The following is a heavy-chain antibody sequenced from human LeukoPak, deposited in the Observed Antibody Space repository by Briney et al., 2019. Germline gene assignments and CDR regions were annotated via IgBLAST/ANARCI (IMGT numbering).Heavy chain of an antibody. D-gene: IGHD6-6*01. J-gene: IGHJ4*02. CDR1: GGSFSGYY. Sequence: PSETLSPTCAVYGGSFSGYYWSWIRQPPGKGLECIGEIHHSGSTNYNPSLKSRVTLSVDTSKNQFSLKLSSVTAADTAVYYCARISSSISDYWGQGTLVTVSS. CDR3: ARISSSISDY. V-gene: IGHV4-34*01. CDR2: IHHSGST.